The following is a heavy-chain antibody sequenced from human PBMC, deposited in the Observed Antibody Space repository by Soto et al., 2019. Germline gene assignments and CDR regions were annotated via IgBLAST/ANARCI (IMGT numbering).Heavy chain of an antibody. J-gene: IGHJ4*02. CDR2: ISSNSDTI. V-gene: IGHV3-9*02. CDR1: GFTADDYA. Sequence: EVQLVESGGGLAQPGRSLRLSCVASGFTADDYALHWVRQAPGKGLEWVSGISSNSDTIHYADSVKGRFTISRDNAKNSLFLQMNSLRPEDTAVYYCAKDMKWGGMTTIHYFDSWGQGTLVTVSS. D-gene: IGHD4-17*01. CDR3: AKDMKWGGMTTIHYFDS.